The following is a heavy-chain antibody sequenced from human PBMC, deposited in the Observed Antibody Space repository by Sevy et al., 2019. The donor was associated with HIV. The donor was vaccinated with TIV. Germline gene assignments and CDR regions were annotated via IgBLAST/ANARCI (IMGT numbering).Heavy chain of an antibody. CDR3: ATWTTPGGRH. Sequence: GGSLRLSCAVSGFTFNCCGMTWVRQASGKGLEWVSTISGSGGSTYYADSVRGRFTMSRDNSKNMLYLQMNSLRVEDTAIYYCATWTTPGGRHWGQGTLVTVSS. CDR1: GFTFNCCG. V-gene: IGHV3-23*01. CDR2: ISGSGGST. D-gene: IGHD1-1*01. J-gene: IGHJ4*02.